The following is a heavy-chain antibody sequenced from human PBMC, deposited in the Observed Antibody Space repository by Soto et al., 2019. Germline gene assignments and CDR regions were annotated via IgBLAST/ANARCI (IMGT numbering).Heavy chain of an antibody. V-gene: IGHV4-39*01. CDR3: ARHPQRITSAGS. CDR1: GGSISSSSYY. Sequence: QLQLQESGPGLVKPSETLSLTCTVSGGSISSSSYYWGWIRQPPGKGLEWIGSIYYSGSTYSIPSLRSRVTISVNTSKNQFSLKLSSVTAADPAGYYCARHPQRITSAGSWGQGTLVTLSS. D-gene: IGHD2-2*01. J-gene: IGHJ4*02. CDR2: IYYSGST.